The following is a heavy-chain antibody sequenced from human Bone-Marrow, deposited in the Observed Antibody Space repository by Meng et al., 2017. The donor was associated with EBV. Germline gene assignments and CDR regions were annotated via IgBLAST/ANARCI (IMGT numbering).Heavy chain of an antibody. CDR3: ARRQGYSSSWSTLGRFNWFDP. V-gene: IGHV4-34*01. D-gene: IGHD6-13*01. CDR2: INHSGST. Sequence: QVQGRQGAAGLLKPSETLSLTCAVYGGSFSGYYWSWIRQPPGKGLEWIGEINHSGSTNYNPSLKSRVTISVDTSKNQFSLKLSSVTAADTAVYYCARRQGYSSSWSTLGRFNWFDPWGQGTLVTVSS. J-gene: IGHJ5*02. CDR1: GGSFSGYY.